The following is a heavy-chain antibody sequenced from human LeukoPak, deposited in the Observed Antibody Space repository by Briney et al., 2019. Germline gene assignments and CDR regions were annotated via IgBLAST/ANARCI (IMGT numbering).Heavy chain of an antibody. CDR1: GGSISSGGYY. Sequence: KSSETLSLTCTVSGGSISSGGYYWSWIRQHPGKGLEWIGYIYYSGSTYYNPSLRSRVTISVDTSKNQFSLKLSSVTAADTAVYYCARERSGTYWFDPWGQGTLVTVSS. D-gene: IGHD1-26*01. V-gene: IGHV4-31*03. CDR2: IYYSGST. CDR3: ARERSGTYWFDP. J-gene: IGHJ5*02.